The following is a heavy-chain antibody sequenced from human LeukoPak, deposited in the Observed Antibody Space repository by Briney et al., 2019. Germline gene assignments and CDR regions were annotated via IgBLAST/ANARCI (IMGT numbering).Heavy chain of an antibody. CDR1: GFTFSSYA. J-gene: IGHJ5*02. CDR3: AKETTSLTGTTKFDWFDP. Sequence: PGGSLRLSCAASGFTFSSYAMSWVRQAPGKGLEWVSAISGSGGSTYYADSVKGRFTISRDNSKNTLYLQMNSLRAEDTAVYYCAKETTSLTGTTKFDWFDPWGQGTLVTVSS. CDR2: ISGSGGST. D-gene: IGHD1-7*01. V-gene: IGHV3-23*01.